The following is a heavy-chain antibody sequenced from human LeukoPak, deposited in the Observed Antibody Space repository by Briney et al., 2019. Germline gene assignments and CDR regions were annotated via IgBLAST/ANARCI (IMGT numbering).Heavy chain of an antibody. D-gene: IGHD3-22*01. CDR1: GFTFSSYW. CDR3: ARAPSEIGGYYPEYFRH. V-gene: IGHV3-74*01. CDR2: IKSGGST. Sequence: GGSLRLSCAASGFTFSSYWMHWVRQAPGKGLVWVSRIKSGGSTNYADSVKGRFTISRNNAKNTVSLQMSSLRAEDTGVYYCARAPSEIGGYYPEYFRHWGQGTLVTVSS. J-gene: IGHJ1*01.